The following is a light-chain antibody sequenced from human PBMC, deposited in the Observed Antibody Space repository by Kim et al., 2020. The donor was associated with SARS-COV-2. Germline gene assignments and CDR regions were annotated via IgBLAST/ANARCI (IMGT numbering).Light chain of an antibody. Sequence: LSPGERATLSCRASQSVSSSYLAWHQQKPSQAPRLLIYGASSRATGIPDRFSCSGSATDFTLTISRLEPEDFAVYYCQQYGSSRTFGQGTKVDIK. CDR2: GAS. V-gene: IGKV3-20*01. CDR3: QQYGSSRT. J-gene: IGKJ1*01. CDR1: QSVSSSY.